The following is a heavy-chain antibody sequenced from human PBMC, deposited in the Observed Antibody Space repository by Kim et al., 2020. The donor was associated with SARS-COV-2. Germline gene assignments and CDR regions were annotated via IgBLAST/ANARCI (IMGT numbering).Heavy chain of an antibody. D-gene: IGHD2-15*01. CDR1: GFTFSSYA. CDR3: AKQGYCSGGSCYDY. CDR2: IYSGGIST. J-gene: IGHJ4*02. V-gene: IGHV3-23*03. Sequence: GGSLRLSCAASGFTFSSYAMSWVRQAPGKGLEWVSVIYSGGISTYYADSVKGRFTISRDNSMNTLYLQMNSLRAEDTAVYYCAKQGYCSGGSCYDYWGQG.